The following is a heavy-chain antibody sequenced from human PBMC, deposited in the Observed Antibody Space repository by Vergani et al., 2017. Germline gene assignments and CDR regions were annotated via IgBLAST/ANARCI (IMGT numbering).Heavy chain of an antibody. Sequence: QMQLVQSGPEVKKPGTSVKVSCKASGFTFTSSAVQWVRQARGQRLEWIGWIVVGSGNTNYAQKFQERVTITRDMSTSTAYMELSSLRSEDTAVYYCARTYSSGWYGCDYWGQGTLVTVSS. CDR3: ARTYSSGWYGCDY. D-gene: IGHD6-19*01. CDR2: IVVGSGNT. V-gene: IGHV1-58*01. CDR1: GFTFTSSA. J-gene: IGHJ4*02.